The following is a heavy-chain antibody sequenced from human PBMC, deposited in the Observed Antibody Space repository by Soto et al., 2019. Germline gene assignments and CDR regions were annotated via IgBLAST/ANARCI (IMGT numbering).Heavy chain of an antibody. J-gene: IGHJ4*02. CDR3: ARDRYGDYSFDY. Sequence: GGSLRLSCVASGFTFSSYSLSWVRQAPGKGLEWVSSIRSSSSYIYYADSMKGRFTISRDNAKNSLYLQMNSLRAEDTAVYYCARDRYGDYSFDYWGQGTLVTVS. V-gene: IGHV3-21*01. D-gene: IGHD4-17*01. CDR2: IRSSSSYI. CDR1: GFTFSSYS.